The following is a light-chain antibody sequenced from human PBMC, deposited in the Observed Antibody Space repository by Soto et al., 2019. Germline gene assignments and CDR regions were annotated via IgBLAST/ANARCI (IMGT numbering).Light chain of an antibody. CDR2: GAV. CDR3: QQYNNGPWT. CDR1: QSMNTK. Sequence: EIVMTQSPATLSVSPGEGVTLSCRASQSMNTKLAWYQQKPGQAPRLLIHGAVTRATGIPARFSGSGSGTEFTLTISTLQSEDVAVSYCQQYNNGPWTFGQGTKVEIK. V-gene: IGKV3-15*01. J-gene: IGKJ1*01.